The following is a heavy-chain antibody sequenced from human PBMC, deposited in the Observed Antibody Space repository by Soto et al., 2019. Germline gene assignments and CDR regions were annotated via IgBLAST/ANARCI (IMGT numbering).Heavy chain of an antibody. CDR1: GDIFSSYD. CDR3: ARGPRTNFNPYY. CDR2: MNPKTGDT. V-gene: IGHV1-8*01. Sequence: ASVKVSCKASGDIFSSYDINWVRQATGQGFEWLGSMNPKTGDTHYVQKLQGRLTMARDTAISTAYVELSSLRPDDTAVYYCARGPRTNFNPYYWGQGTLVTVSS. J-gene: IGHJ4*02. D-gene: IGHD2-8*01.